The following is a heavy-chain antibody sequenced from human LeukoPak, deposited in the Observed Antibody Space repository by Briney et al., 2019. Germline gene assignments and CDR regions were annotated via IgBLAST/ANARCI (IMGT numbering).Heavy chain of an antibody. D-gene: IGHD3-10*01. CDR2: ISGSGGST. CDR1: GFTFSSYA. J-gene: IGHJ4*02. Sequence: AGGSLRLSCAASGFTFSSYAMSWVREAPGKGLEGVSSISGSGGSTYYADSVKGRFTISRDNSKNTLYLQMNSLRAEDTAVYYCAKLIAVGDYDYWGQGTLVTVSS. CDR3: AKLIAVGDYDY. V-gene: IGHV3-23*01.